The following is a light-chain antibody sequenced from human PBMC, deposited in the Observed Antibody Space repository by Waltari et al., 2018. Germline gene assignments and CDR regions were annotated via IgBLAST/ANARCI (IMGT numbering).Light chain of an antibody. V-gene: IGKV3-15*01. CDR3: QQYNNWPRT. Sequence: ETVMTQSPATLSVSPGERATLSCRASQSVSSNLAWYQQKPGQAPRLLIYGASTRATVIPARFSGSGSGTEFTLTISSLQSEDFAVYYCQQYNNWPRTFGQGTKLEI. CDR2: GAS. J-gene: IGKJ2*01. CDR1: QSVSSN.